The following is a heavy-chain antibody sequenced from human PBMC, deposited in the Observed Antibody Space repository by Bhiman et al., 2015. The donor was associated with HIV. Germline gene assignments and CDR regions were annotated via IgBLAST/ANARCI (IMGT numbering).Heavy chain of an antibody. CDR2: ISSSSSYI. V-gene: IGHV3-21*01. CDR1: GFTLSXYS. Sequence: EVQLVESGGGLVKPGGSLRLSCAASGFTLSXYSMNWVRQAPGKGLEWVSSISSSSSYIYYADSVKGRFTISRDNAKNSLYLQVNSLRAEDTAVYYCAREFTGYSSSNFDYWGQGTLVTVSS. D-gene: IGHD6-13*01. J-gene: IGHJ4*02. CDR3: AREFTGYSSSNFDY.